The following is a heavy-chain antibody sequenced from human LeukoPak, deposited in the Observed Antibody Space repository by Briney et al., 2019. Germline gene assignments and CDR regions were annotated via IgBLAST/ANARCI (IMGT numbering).Heavy chain of an antibody. J-gene: IGHJ6*02. CDR1: GGSISSVCYY. Sequence: SETLSLTCTVSGGSISSVCYYWSWIRQHPGKGLEWIGYIYYSGSTYYNPSLKSRVTISVDTSKNQFSLKLSSVTAADTAVYYCATALPGYCSGGSCYSEGYYYYYGMDVWGQGTTVTVSS. CDR3: ATALPGYCSGGSCYSEGYYYYYGMDV. D-gene: IGHD2-15*01. V-gene: IGHV4-31*03. CDR2: IYYSGST.